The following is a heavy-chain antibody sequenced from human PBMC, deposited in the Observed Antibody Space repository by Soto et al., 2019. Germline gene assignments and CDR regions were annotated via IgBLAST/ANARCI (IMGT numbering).Heavy chain of an antibody. Sequence: GGSLRLSCAASGFTFSSYAMTWVRQAPGKGLEWVSGISGGGGVSTYYADSVKGRFTISRDNSMNTLYLQMNRLRAEDTAVYYCAKDAISMVRGVNNWFDPWGQGTLVTVSS. V-gene: IGHV3-23*01. CDR3: AKDAISMVRGVNNWFDP. J-gene: IGHJ5*02. D-gene: IGHD3-10*01. CDR2: ISGGGGVST. CDR1: GFTFSSYA.